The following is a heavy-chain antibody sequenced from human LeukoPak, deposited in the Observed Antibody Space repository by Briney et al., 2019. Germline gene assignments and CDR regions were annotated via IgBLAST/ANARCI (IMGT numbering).Heavy chain of an antibody. CDR2: IYYSGST. CDR1: GGSISNYY. J-gene: IGHJ4*02. Sequence: SETLSLTCTVSGGSISNYYWSWIRQPPGKGLEWIGYIYYSGSTKYNPSLKSRVTISVDTSKNQFYMKLSSVTAADTAVYYCARVLYSSGWYFGYWGQGTLVTVSS. V-gene: IGHV4-59*12. D-gene: IGHD6-19*01. CDR3: ARVLYSSGWYFGY.